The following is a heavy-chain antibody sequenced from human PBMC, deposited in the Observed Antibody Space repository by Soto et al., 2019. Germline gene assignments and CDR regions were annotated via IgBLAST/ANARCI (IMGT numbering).Heavy chain of an antibody. CDR2: INHSGST. CDR1: GGSFSGYY. V-gene: IGHV4-34*01. CDR3: ARHIFAAAGTFDY. D-gene: IGHD6-13*01. J-gene: IGHJ4*02. Sequence: PSETLSLTCAVYGGSFSGYYWSWIRQPPGKGLEWIGEINHSGSTNYNPSLKSRVTISVDTSKNQFSLKLSSVTAADTAVYYCARHIFAAAGTFDYWGQGTLVTVSS.